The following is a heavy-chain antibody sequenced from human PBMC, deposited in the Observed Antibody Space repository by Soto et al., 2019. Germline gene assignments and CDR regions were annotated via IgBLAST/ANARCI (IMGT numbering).Heavy chain of an antibody. D-gene: IGHD1-26*01. J-gene: IGHJ4*02. CDR2: ISSSSSYI. CDR3: ARERWELTTSGRYFDY. V-gene: IGHV3-21*01. CDR1: GFTFSSYS. Sequence: EVQLVESGGGLVKPGGSLRLSCAASGFTFSSYSMNWVRQAPGKGLEWVSSISSSSSYIYYADSVKGRFTISRDNAKNSLYLQMNSLRAEDTAVYYCARERWELTTSGRYFDYWGQGTLVTVSS.